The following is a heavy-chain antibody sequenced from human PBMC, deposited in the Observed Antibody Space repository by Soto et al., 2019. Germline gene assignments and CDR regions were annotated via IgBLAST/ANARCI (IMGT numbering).Heavy chain of an antibody. D-gene: IGHD3-10*01. CDR2: FYYSGNA. CDR3: ARAMGAVNYFDY. V-gene: IGHV4-31*03. J-gene: IGHJ4*02. Sequence: QVQLQESGPGLVKPPQTLSLTCTVSGASIRSGGFYWSWIRQHPETGLEWIGYFYYSGNAYYNPSLRNRVTISGDASKIQFSLNLSSVTAADTAVYFCARAMGAVNYFDYWGQGILVTVSS. CDR1: GASIRSGGFY.